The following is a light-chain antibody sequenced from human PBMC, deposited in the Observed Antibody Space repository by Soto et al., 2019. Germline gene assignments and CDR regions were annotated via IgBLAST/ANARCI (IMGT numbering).Light chain of an antibody. J-gene: IGKJ2*01. Sequence: DIQMTQSPSSLSASVGDRVTITCRASQSVGSLLNWFQQRPGIAPKLLIYAASTLQCGAPSRFSGSGAGTDFTLIISSLQPEDFASYYCQQSYSLPYTFGQGTKLEI. CDR2: AAS. V-gene: IGKV1-39*01. CDR1: QSVGSL. CDR3: QQSYSLPYT.